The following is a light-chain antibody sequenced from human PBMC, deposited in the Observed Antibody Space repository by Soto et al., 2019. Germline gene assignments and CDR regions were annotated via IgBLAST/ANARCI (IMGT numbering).Light chain of an antibody. CDR3: QHTYTTPRT. J-gene: IGKJ1*01. CDR2: ATS. V-gene: IGKV1-39*01. Sequence: DTQMTQSPSSLSASVGDRISITCRASQTVSTYLNWYQQKPGKAPTLLLSATSTLQSGVPSRFSGSGSGTEFPPTITSLQPEDFAPYYCQHTYTTPRTFGQGTKVAIK. CDR1: QTVSTY.